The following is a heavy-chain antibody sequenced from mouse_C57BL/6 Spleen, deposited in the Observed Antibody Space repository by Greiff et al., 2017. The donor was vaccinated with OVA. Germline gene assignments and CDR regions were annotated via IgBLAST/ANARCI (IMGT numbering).Heavy chain of an antibody. Sequence: VKLQESGPELVKPGASVKISCKASGYAFSSSWMNWVKQRPGKGLEWIGRIYPGDGDTNYNGKFKGKATLTADKSSSTAYMQLSSLTSEDSAVYFCARRGDYDDYFDYWGQGTTLTVSS. V-gene: IGHV1-82*01. CDR3: ARRGDYDDYFDY. CDR1: GYAFSSSW. D-gene: IGHD2-4*01. J-gene: IGHJ2*01. CDR2: IYPGDGDT.